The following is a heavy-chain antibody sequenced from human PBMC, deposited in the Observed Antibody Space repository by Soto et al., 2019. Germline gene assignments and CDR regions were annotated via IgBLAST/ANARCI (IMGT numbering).Heavy chain of an antibody. V-gene: IGHV3-23*01. Sequence: DVQLFESGGGLVEPGESLRLSCAASGFMFKDFAMSWVRQAPGKGLEWVSTITTSDDITYSADSVRGRFTISRDHSASTLVLQMSSLRGEDTGTYYCTKGDSSGYFDPSTGYSSPDHWGQGTLVTVSS. CDR1: GFMFKDFA. J-gene: IGHJ5*02. CDR3: TKGDSSGYFDPSTGYSSPDH. CDR2: ITTSDDIT. D-gene: IGHD3-3*01.